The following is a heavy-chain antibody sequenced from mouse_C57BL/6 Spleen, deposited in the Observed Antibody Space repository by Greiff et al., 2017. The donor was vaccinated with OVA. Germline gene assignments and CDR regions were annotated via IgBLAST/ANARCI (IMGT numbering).Heavy chain of an antibody. J-gene: IGHJ1*03. CDR1: GYTFTDYY. CDR3: ARAVANWYVDV. D-gene: IGHD1-1*01. Sequence: VQLQQSGAELVRPGASVKLSCKASGYTFTDYYINWVKQRPGQGLEWIARIYPGSGNTYYNEKFKGKATLTAEKSSSTAYMQLSSLTSEDSAVYFGARAVANWYVDVWGTGTTVTVSS. V-gene: IGHV1-76*01. CDR2: IYPGSGNT.